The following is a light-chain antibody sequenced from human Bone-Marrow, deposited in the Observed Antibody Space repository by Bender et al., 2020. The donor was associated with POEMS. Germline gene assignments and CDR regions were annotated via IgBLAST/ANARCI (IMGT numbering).Light chain of an antibody. Sequence: QSALTQPAFVSGSPGQSITISCTGTSSDVGGYNYVSWYQQHPGKAPKLLIYEGSKRPSGVSSRFSGSKSGSTASLTISGLQAEDEADYYCCSYANTNVFGVVFGGGTKLTVL. J-gene: IGLJ2*01. CDR3: CSYANTNVFGVV. CDR1: SSDVGGYNY. CDR2: EGS. V-gene: IGLV2-23*03.